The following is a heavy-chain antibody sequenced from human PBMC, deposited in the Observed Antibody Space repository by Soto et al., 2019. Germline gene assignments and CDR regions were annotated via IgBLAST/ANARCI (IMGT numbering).Heavy chain of an antibody. Sequence: ASVKVSCKASGYTFTSYAMHWVRQAPGQRLEWMGWINAGNGNTKYSQKFPGRVTITTDTSASTAYMGLSSLGSEDTAVYYCARDGSGDYYFDYWGQGTLVTVSS. CDR1: GYTFTSYA. CDR2: INAGNGNT. J-gene: IGHJ4*02. D-gene: IGHD4-17*01. V-gene: IGHV1-3*01. CDR3: ARDGSGDYYFDY.